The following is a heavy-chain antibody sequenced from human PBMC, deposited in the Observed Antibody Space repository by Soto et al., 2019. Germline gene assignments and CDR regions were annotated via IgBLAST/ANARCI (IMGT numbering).Heavy chain of an antibody. V-gene: IGHV1-18*01. J-gene: IGHJ4*02. Sequence: ASVKVSCKASGYTFTSYGISWVRQAPGQGLEWMGRISGYNGDTNYAQKLQGRVTMTTDTSTTTAYMELRSLRSDDTAVYYCARADPDCSGGSCYPRLQTYLDNWGQGTLVTVSS. CDR1: GYTFTSYG. CDR2: ISGYNGDT. D-gene: IGHD2-15*01. CDR3: ARADPDCSGGSCYPRLQTYLDN.